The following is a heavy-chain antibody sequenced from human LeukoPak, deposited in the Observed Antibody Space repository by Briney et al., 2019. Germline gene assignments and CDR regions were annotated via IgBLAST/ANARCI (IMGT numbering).Heavy chain of an antibody. J-gene: IGHJ3*02. CDR1: GGSISSYY. Sequence: PSETLSLTCTVSGGSISSYYWSWIRQPPGKGLEWIGYIYYSGSTNYNPSLKSRVTISVDTSKNQFPLNLSSVTAADTAVYYCARDPAAATGLDAFDIWGQGTMVTVSS. CDR2: IYYSGST. D-gene: IGHD2-15*01. CDR3: ARDPAAATGLDAFDI. V-gene: IGHV4-59*01.